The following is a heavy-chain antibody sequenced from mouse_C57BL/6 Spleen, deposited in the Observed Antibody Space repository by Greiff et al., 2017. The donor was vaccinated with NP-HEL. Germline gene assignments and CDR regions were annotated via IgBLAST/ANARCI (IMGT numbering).Heavy chain of an antibody. V-gene: IGHV14-4*01. D-gene: IGHD1-1*01. J-gene: IGHJ3*01. Sequence: VQLKESGAELVRPGASVKLSCTASGFNIKDDYMHWVKQRPEQGLEWIGWIDPENGDTEYASKFQGKATITADTSSNTAYLQLSSLTSEDTAVYYCTTLYYYGSSPAYWGQGTLVTVSA. CDR3: TTLYYYGSSPAY. CDR1: GFNIKDDY. CDR2: IDPENGDT.